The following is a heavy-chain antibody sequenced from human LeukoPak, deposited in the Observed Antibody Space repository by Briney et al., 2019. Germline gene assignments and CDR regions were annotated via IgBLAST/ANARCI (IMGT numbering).Heavy chain of an antibody. CDR1: GGSISSGGYS. CDR2: IYHSGST. D-gene: IGHD1-26*01. J-gene: IGHJ5*02. CDR3: ARAYRSGWEHGWFDP. Sequence: SQTLSLTCAVSGGSISSGGYSWSWIRQSPGKGLEWIGYIYHSGSTYYNPSLKSRVTISVDRSKNQFSLKLSSVTAADTAVYYCARAYRSGWEHGWFDPWGQGTLVTVSS. V-gene: IGHV4-30-2*06.